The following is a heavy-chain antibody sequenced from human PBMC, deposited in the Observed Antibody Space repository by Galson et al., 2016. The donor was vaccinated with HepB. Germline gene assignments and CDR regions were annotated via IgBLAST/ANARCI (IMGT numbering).Heavy chain of an antibody. CDR1: GYTFTGYS. CDR2: INPKIGCT. J-gene: IGHJ4*02. D-gene: IGHD1-26*01. V-gene: IGHV1-2*02. CDR3: ARVLRPLSGSYLDY. Sequence: SVKVSCKASGYTFTGYSIHWVRQAPGQGLEWMGWINPKIGCTTYAQKFPGRVTMTMDTSMNTAYMEVRRLRSDDTAVYYCARVLRPLSGSYLDYGGQGTLVTVSS.